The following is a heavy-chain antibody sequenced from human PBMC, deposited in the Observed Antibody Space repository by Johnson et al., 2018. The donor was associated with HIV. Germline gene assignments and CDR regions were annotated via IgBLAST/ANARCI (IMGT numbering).Heavy chain of an antibody. CDR3: ARDQSNGWNRGAFDI. CDR2: IYSGGST. CDR1: GFTVSSNY. D-gene: IGHD6-19*01. V-gene: IGHV3-66*01. Sequence: VQLVESGGGLVQPGGSLRLSCAAFGFTVSSNYMSLVRQAPGKGLEWVSVIYSGGSTYYADSVKGRFTISRDNSKNTLYLHMNSLRAEDTAVYYCARDQSNGWNRGAFDIWGQGTVVTVSS. J-gene: IGHJ3*02.